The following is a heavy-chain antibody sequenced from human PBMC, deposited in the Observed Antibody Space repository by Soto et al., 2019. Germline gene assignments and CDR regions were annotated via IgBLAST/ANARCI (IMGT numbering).Heavy chain of an antibody. D-gene: IGHD3-22*01. V-gene: IGHV3-23*01. CDR2: ISGSGGST. CDR1: GFTFSSYA. Sequence: EVQLLESGGGLVQPGGSLRLSCAASGFTFSSYAMSWVRQAPGKGLEWVSAISGSGGSTYYADSVKGRFTISRDNSKNTLYLQMNSLRAEDTAVYYCAKDPAYYDSSGHYYFDYWGQGTLVTVSS. J-gene: IGHJ4*02. CDR3: AKDPAYYDSSGHYYFDY.